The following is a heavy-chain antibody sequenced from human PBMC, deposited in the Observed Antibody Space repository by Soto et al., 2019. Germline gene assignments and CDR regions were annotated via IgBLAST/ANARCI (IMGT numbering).Heavy chain of an antibody. CDR2: ITSDGTST. Sequence: SCKASGYIFTIYYIHWVRQAPGQGLEWVSRITSDGTSTTYADSVKGRFTISRDNAKNTLYLQMDSLGAEDTALYYCRVWIGELSTDYWGQGTLVTVSS. CDR1: GYIFTIYY. J-gene: IGHJ4*02. V-gene: IGHV3-74*01. CDR3: RVWIGELSTDY. D-gene: IGHD3-10*01.